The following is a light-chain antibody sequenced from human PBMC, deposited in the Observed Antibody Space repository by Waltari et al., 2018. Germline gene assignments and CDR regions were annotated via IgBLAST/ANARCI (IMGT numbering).Light chain of an antibody. CDR2: DAF. CDR1: QSVSTY. V-gene: IGKV3-11*01. J-gene: IGKJ4*01. CDR3: QQRSHLVT. Sequence: EIVLTLSPATLSLSPGETATLSCRASQSVSTYLAWYQHKPGQAPRLLIYDAFNRATGIPARFSGSGSGTDFTLTISGLEPEDFAVYFCQQRSHLVTFGGGTKVEIK.